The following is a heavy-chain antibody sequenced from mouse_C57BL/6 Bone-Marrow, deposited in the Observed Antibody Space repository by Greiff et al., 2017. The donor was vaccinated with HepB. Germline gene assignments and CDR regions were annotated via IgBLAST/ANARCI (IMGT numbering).Heavy chain of an antibody. CDR1: GYSFTSYY. Sequence: VQLQQSGPELVKPGASVKISCKASGYSFTSYYIHWVKQRPGQGLEWIGWIYPGSGNTKYNEKFKGKATLTADTSSSTAYMQLSSLTSEDSAVYYCARGANYYGRDAMDYWGQGTSVTVSS. V-gene: IGHV1-66*01. CDR2: IYPGSGNT. J-gene: IGHJ4*01. CDR3: ARGANYYGRDAMDY. D-gene: IGHD1-1*01.